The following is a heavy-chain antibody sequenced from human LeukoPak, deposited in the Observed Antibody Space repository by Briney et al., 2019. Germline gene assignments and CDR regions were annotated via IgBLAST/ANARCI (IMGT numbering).Heavy chain of an antibody. CDR2: INTNTGNP. D-gene: IGHD4-23*01. Sequence: ASVKVSCKASVYTFTSYAMNWVRQAPGQGLEWMGWINTNTGNPTYPQGFTGRSVFSLDTSVSPAYLQISSLKAEDTAVYYCARDHYHDYGGNGQDYWGQGTLVTVSS. V-gene: IGHV7-4-1*02. CDR3: ARDHYHDYGGNGQDY. J-gene: IGHJ4*02. CDR1: VYTFTSYA.